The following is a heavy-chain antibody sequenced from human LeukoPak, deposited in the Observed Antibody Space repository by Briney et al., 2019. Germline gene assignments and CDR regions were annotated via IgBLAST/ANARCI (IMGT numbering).Heavy chain of an antibody. CDR2: IYTSGST. V-gene: IGHV4-61*02. D-gene: IGHD6-19*01. CDR1: GGSISSGSYY. Sequence: SETLSLTCTVSGGSISSGSYYWSWIRQPAGKGLEWIGRIYTSGSTNYNPSLKSRVTMSVDTSKNQFSLKLSSVTAADTAVYYCAMAVAGMGGFDYWGQGTLVTVSS. CDR3: AMAVAGMGGFDY. J-gene: IGHJ4*02.